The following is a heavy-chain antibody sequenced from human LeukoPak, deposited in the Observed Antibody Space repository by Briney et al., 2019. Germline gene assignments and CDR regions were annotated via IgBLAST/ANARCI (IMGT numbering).Heavy chain of an antibody. CDR3: ASAYCGDDCYHFDY. J-gene: IGHJ4*02. CDR2: INPNSGGT. D-gene: IGHD2-21*02. CDR1: GYTFTGYY. V-gene: IGHV1-2*02. Sequence: GASVKVSCKASGYTFTGYYMHWVRQAPGQGLEWMGWINPNSGGTNYAQKFQGRVTMTRDTSISTAYMELSRLRSDDTAVYYCASAYCGDDCYHFDYWGQGTLVTVSS.